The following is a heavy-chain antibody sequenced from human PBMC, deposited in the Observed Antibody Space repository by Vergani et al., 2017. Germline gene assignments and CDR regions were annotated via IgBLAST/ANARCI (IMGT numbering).Heavy chain of an antibody. D-gene: IGHD3-10*01. CDR3: ARTGHYGRGFDI. J-gene: IGHJ3*02. Sequence: QVQLVESGGGVVQPGRSLRLSCAASGFTFSSYAMHWVRQAPGKGLEWVAVISYDGSNKYYADSVKGRFTISRDNSKNTLYLQMNSLRAEDTAVYYCARTGHYGRGFDIWGQGTTVTVSS. V-gene: IGHV3-30*01. CDR2: ISYDGSNK. CDR1: GFTFSSYA.